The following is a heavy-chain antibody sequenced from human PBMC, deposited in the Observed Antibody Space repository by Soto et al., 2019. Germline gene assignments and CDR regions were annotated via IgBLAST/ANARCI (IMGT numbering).Heavy chain of an antibody. J-gene: IGHJ5*02. Sequence: PGGSLRLSCEASGFPFNTYAMTWFRQLPGMGLEWVSTTSIGGNTDFAESVRGRFSVSRDNSRNTLYLQMTNLRAEGAAIYFCAKDLRPGLVVPTKSGFDPWGQGTRVTVSS. CDR3: AKDLRPGLVVPTKSGFDP. CDR1: GFPFNTYA. D-gene: IGHD3-10*01. V-gene: IGHV3-23*01. CDR2: TSIGGNT.